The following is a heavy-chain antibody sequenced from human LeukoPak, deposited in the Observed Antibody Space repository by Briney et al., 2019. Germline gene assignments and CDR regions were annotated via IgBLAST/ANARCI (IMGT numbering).Heavy chain of an antibody. D-gene: IGHD2-2*01. CDR2: ISVYNGDT. Sequence: ASVTVSCKASGYAFRSYGISWLRQAPGQGLQWMGGISVYNGDTYYAQEFQGRVTLTTDTSTSTAYMELGSLRSDDTAVYYCARDTYCSSTSCQGDYFDYWGQGTLVTVSS. V-gene: IGHV1-18*01. CDR3: ARDTYCSSTSCQGDYFDY. CDR1: GYAFRSYG. J-gene: IGHJ4*02.